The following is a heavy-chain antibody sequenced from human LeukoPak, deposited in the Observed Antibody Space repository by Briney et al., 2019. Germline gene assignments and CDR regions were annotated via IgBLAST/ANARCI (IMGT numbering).Heavy chain of an antibody. CDR1: GFTFSSYE. D-gene: IGHD5-18*01. CDR2: ISSSGSTI. Sequence: GGSLRLSCAASGFTFSSYEMNWVRQAPGKGLEWVSYISSSGSTIYYADSVRGRFTISRDNAKNSLYLQMNSLRAEDTAVYYCARSGTATVTPDYWGQGTLVTVSS. V-gene: IGHV3-48*03. J-gene: IGHJ4*02. CDR3: ARSGTATVTPDY.